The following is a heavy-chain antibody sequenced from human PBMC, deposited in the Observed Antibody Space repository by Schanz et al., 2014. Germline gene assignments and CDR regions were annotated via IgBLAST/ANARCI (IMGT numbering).Heavy chain of an antibody. V-gene: IGHV3-23*01. CDR1: GFTFSTYA. Sequence: EVKLLESGGTLVRPGGSLRISCAASGFTFSTYAMAWVRQAPGKGLEWVSSINTGGDSTYYADSVKGRFTISRDNSMDTMYLQLNNLRADDTAMYYCARWFLIRGDMLDSWGQGTMVTVSS. CDR2: INTGGDST. D-gene: IGHD3-10*01. J-gene: IGHJ4*02. CDR3: ARWFLIRGDMLDS.